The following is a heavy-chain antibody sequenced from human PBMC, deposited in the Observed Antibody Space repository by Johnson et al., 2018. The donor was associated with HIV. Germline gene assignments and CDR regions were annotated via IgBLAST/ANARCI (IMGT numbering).Heavy chain of an antibody. J-gene: IGHJ3*02. CDR3: TAEAGIERWLIDAFDI. V-gene: IGHV3-30-3*01. Sequence: QMQLVESGGGVVQPGRSLRLSCAASGFTFSSYAMHWVRQAPGKGLEWVAVISYDGSNKYYADSVKGRFTISRDNAKNSLYLQMNSLKTEDTAVYYCTAEAGIERWLIDAFDIWGQGTMVTVSS. CDR1: GFTFSSYA. CDR2: ISYDGSNK. D-gene: IGHD5-18*01.